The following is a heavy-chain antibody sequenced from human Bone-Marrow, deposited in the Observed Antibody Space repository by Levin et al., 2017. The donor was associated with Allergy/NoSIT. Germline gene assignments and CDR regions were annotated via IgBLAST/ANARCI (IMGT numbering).Heavy chain of an antibody. CDR1: GVSITSGSYY. V-gene: IGHV4-61*09. CDR2: SYTSGNI. D-gene: IGHD6-13*01. J-gene: IGHJ5*01. CDR3: ARDGTFNSWHVGWFDS. Sequence: SETLSLTCTVSGVSITSGSYYWSWIRQPAGKGLEWIGHSYTSGNITYNPSLKSRVTISLDTSKNQFSLKLRSVTAADTAVYYCARDGTFNSWHVGWFDSWGQGTLVTVSS.